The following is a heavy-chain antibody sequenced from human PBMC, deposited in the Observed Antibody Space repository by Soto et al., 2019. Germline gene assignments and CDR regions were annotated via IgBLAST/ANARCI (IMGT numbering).Heavy chain of an antibody. CDR1: GYRFTSYW. CDR2: IDPSDSYT. V-gene: IGHV5-10-1*01. CDR3: ARHPITGTTYDSWIDP. Sequence: PGKSQMISCMGSGYRFTSYWISWVRQMPGKGLEWMGRIDPSDSYTNYSPSFQGHVTISADKSISTAYLQWSSLKASDTAMYYCARHPITGTTYDSWIDPLGLENVLTVSS. J-gene: IGHJ5*02. D-gene: IGHD1-7*01.